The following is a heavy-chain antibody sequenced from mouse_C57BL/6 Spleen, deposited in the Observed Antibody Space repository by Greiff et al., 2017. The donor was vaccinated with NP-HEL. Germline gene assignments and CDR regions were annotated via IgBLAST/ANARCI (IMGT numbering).Heavy chain of an antibody. D-gene: IGHD1-1*01. Sequence: EVMLVESGGGLVKPGGSLKLSCAASGFTFSSYAMSWVRQTPEKRLEWVATISDGGSYTYYPDNVKGRFTISRDNAKNNLYLQMSHLKSEDTAMYYCARDRYYGSSCDAMDYWGQGTSVTVSS. V-gene: IGHV5-4*01. CDR3: ARDRYYGSSCDAMDY. CDR2: ISDGGSYT. J-gene: IGHJ4*01. CDR1: GFTFSSYA.